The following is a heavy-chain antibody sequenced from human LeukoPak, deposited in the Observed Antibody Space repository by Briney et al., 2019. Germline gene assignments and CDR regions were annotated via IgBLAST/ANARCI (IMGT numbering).Heavy chain of an antibody. CDR1: GGSISSSSYY. Sequence: SETLPLTCTVSGGSISSSSYYWGWIRQPPGKGLEWIGSIYYSGSTYYNPSLKSRVTISVDTSKNQFSLKLSSVTAADTAVYYCARGLPPYWYFDLWGRGTLVTVSS. J-gene: IGHJ2*01. D-gene: IGHD4-11*01. CDR3: ARGLPPYWYFDL. V-gene: IGHV4-39*01. CDR2: IYYSGST.